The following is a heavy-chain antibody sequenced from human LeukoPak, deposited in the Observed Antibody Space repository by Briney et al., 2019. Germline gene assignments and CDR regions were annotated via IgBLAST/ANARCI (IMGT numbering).Heavy chain of an antibody. CDR1: GYTFTSYD. J-gene: IGHJ4*02. Sequence: ASVKVSCKASGYTFTSYDINWVRQATGQGLEWMGWMNPNSGNTGYAQKFQGRVTMTRNTSMSTAYMELSSLRSEDTAVYYCARGWGTVTQIDYWGQGTLVTVSS. D-gene: IGHD4-17*01. CDR2: MNPNSGNT. CDR3: ARGWGTVTQIDY. V-gene: IGHV1-8*01.